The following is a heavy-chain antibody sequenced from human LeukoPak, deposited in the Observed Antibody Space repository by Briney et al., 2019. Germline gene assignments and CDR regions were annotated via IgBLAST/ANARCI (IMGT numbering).Heavy chain of an antibody. CDR1: GGSINSSSHH. Sequence: SETLSLTCSVSGGSINSSSHHWDWIRQAPGKGLEWIGNIYYSGTTSYNPSLKSRVTISVDTSKNQFSLKLSSVTAADTAVYYCARGLRPYYYDSSGYYYVGNYFDYWGQGTLVTVSS. J-gene: IGHJ4*02. CDR3: ARGLRPYYYDSSGYYYVGNYFDY. CDR2: IYYSGTT. V-gene: IGHV4-39*01. D-gene: IGHD3-22*01.